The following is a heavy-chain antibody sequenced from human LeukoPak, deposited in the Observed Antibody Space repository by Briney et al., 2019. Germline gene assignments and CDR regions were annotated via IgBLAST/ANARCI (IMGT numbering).Heavy chain of an antibody. Sequence: ASVKVSYKASGYTFTSYGISWVRQAPGQGLEWMGWISAYNGNTNYAQKLQGRVTMTTDTSTSTAYMERRSLRSDDTAVYYCAGTDRKGHYYDSSGYYPFDYWGQGTLVTVSS. J-gene: IGHJ4*02. CDR3: AGTDRKGHYYDSSGYYPFDY. V-gene: IGHV1-18*01. CDR2: ISAYNGNT. CDR1: GYTFTSYG. D-gene: IGHD3-22*01.